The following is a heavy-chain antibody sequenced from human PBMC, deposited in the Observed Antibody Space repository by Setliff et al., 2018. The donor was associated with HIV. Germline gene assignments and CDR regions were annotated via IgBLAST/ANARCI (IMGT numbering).Heavy chain of an antibody. Sequence: SGESLKISCQGSGYSFTSYWIGWVRQMPGKGLEWMGIIYPGDSDTRYSPSFQGQVTISADKSLSTAYLQWTSLKASDTAMFYCARPRVADYFDSTGYYLPYAFDIWGQGTKVTVSS. J-gene: IGHJ3*02. CDR1: GYSFTSYW. D-gene: IGHD3-22*01. CDR3: ARPRVADYFDSTGYYLPYAFDI. V-gene: IGHV5-51*01. CDR2: IYPGDSDT.